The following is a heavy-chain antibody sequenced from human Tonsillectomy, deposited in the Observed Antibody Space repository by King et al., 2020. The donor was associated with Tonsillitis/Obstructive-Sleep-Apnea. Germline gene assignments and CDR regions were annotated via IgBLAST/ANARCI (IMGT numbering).Heavy chain of an antibody. V-gene: IGHV3-7*01. CDR3: ARKLPVDS. Sequence: VQLVESGGGLVQPGGSLRLSCAASGFTFSIYWMSWIRQAPGKGLEWVANIKQDGSEKYYVDSVKGRFTISRDNAKNTLYLQMNSLRAEDTAVYYCARKLPVDSWGQGTLVTVSS. CDR2: IKQDGSEK. CDR1: GFTFSIYW. J-gene: IGHJ4*02.